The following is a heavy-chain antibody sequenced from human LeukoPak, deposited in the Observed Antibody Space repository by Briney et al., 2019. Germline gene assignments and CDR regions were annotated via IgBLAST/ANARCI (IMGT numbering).Heavy chain of an antibody. CDR1: GFTISSYA. D-gene: IGHD4-11*01. CDR2: ISSSSSYI. J-gene: IGHJ4*02. Sequence: GGSLRLSCAASGFTISSYAMSWVRQAPGKGLEWVSSISSSSSYIYYADSVKGRFTISRDNAKNSLYLQMNRLRAEDTAVYYCARDPYSGLFDYWGQGTLVTVSS. CDR3: ARDPYSGLFDY. V-gene: IGHV3-21*01.